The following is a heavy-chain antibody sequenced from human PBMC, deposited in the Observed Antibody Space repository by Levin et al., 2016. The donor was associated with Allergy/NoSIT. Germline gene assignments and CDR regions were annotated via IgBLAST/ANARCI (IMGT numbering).Heavy chain of an antibody. J-gene: IGHJ4*02. V-gene: IGHV3-21*01. CDR2: ITSSSDYM. D-gene: IGHD3-16*01. Sequence: WIRQPPGKGLEWVSGITSSSDYMFYADSVKGRFTISRDNAKNSLYLQLNSLRADDTAVYYCARDLGRYVFDYWGQGALVTVSS. CDR3: ARDLGRYVFDY.